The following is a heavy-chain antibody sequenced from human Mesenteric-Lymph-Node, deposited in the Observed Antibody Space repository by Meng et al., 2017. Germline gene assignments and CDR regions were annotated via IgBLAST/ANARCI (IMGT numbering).Heavy chain of an antibody. Sequence: HVQRQESGPGLVKPPQTPSLTCTVSCGSISSGGYNWSWIRQHPGKGLEWVGYIYYSGSTYYNPSLKSLVTISVDTSKNQFSLKLSSVTAADTAVYYCARGPSSSKTYYFDYWGQGTLVTVSS. D-gene: IGHD6-13*01. V-gene: IGHV4-31*01. CDR3: ARGPSSSKTYYFDY. CDR2: IYYSGST. CDR1: CGSISSGGYN. J-gene: IGHJ4*02.